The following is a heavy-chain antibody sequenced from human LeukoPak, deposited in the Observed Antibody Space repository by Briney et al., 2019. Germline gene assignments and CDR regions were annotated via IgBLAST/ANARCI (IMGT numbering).Heavy chain of an antibody. V-gene: IGHV4-34*01. CDR3: AREVYAAGPYYFDY. J-gene: IGHJ4*02. Sequence: SETLSLTCAVYGGSFSGYYWSWIRQPPGKGLEWIGEINHSGSTNYNPSLKSRVTMSVDTSKNQFSLKLSSVTAADTAVYYCAREVYAAGPYYFDYWGQGTLVTVSS. CDR1: GGSFSGYY. D-gene: IGHD6-13*01. CDR2: INHSGST.